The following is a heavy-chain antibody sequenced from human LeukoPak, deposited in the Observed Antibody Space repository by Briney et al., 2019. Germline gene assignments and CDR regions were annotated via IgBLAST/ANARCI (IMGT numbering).Heavy chain of an antibody. CDR1: GFTFSSYG. Sequence: PGGSLRLSCAASGFTFSSYGMSWVRQAPGKGLEWVSAISGSGGSTYYADSVKGRFTISRDNSKNTLYLQMNSLRAEDTAVYYCAKTSTASSSWLTFDYWGQGTLVTVSS. J-gene: IGHJ4*02. D-gene: IGHD6-13*01. CDR3: AKTSTASSSWLTFDY. V-gene: IGHV3-23*01. CDR2: ISGSGGST.